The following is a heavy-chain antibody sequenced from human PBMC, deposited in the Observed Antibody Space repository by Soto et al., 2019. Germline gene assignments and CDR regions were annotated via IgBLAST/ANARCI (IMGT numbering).Heavy chain of an antibody. J-gene: IGHJ4*02. CDR3: TVTTKTSYFDY. CDR1: GYTFTTYG. V-gene: IGHV1-3*05. D-gene: IGHD4-17*01. CDR2: INAGSGKT. Sequence: QVQLVQSGAVEKKPGASVKVSCKTSGYTFTTYGMHWVRQAPGQRPEWLGWINAGSGKTKYSQRFQGRVSITRDTSASTVYVAPSSLRSEDTAVYYCTVTTKTSYFDYWGQGTLVIVSS.